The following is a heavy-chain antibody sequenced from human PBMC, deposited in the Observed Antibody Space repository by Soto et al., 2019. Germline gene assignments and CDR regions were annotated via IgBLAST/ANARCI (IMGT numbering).Heavy chain of an antibody. J-gene: IGHJ4*02. Sequence: LSLTCGVSGYSISSGFYWGWIRQPPGKGLEWIATIYHGGSTYYNPSLQSRVTMSVDTSKNQYSLKLTSVTAADTAVYYCAREGYDILTTADGGYFDNWGQGTLVTVSS. V-gene: IGHV4-38-2*02. CDR2: IYHGGST. CDR3: AREGYDILTTADGGYFDN. CDR1: GYSISSGFY. D-gene: IGHD3-9*01.